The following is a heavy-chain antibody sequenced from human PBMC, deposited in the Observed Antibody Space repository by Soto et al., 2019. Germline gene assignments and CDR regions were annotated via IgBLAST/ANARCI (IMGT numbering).Heavy chain of an antibody. CDR2: IIPIFGTA. V-gene: IGHV1-69*06. D-gene: IGHD2-15*01. J-gene: IGHJ6*02. CDR3: VRGVRILKGRGYYYGMDV. Sequence: QVQLVQSGAEVKKPGSSVKVSCKASGGTFSSYAISWVRQAPGQGLEWMGGIIPIFGTANYAQKFQGRVTITADKSTSTAYMELSSLRSEDTAVYYCVRGVRILKGRGYYYGMDVWGQGTTVTVSS. CDR1: GGTFSSYA.